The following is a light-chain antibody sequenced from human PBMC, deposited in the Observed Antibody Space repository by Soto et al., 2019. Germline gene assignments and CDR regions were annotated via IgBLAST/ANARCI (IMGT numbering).Light chain of an antibody. Sequence: EIVMTQSPATLSVSPGETTRLSCRASQSINSDVAWYQQKVGQTPRLLIHGASTRATGIAARFSGSGSGTEFTLTISGLQSEDFATYSCQQDNNWPVTFGGGDKVEIK. J-gene: IGKJ4*01. CDR3: QQDNNWPVT. V-gene: IGKV3D-15*01. CDR2: GAS. CDR1: QSINSD.